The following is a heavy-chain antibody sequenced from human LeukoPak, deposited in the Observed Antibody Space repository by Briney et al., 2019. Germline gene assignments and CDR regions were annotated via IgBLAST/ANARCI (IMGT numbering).Heavy chain of an antibody. J-gene: IGHJ4*02. CDR3: ARDERDDRSA. D-gene: IGHD3-22*01. V-gene: IGHV4-30-4*01. CDR2: IYYSGST. Sequence: SETLSLTCTVSGGSISSGDYCWSWIRQPPGKGLEWIGYIYYSGSTYYNPSLKSRVTISVDTSKNQFSLKLSSVTAADTVVYYGARDERDDRSAWGQGTLVTVSS. CDR1: GGSISSGDYC.